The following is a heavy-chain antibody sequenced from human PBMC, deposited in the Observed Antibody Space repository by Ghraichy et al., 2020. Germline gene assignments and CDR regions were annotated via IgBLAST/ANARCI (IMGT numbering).Heavy chain of an antibody. D-gene: IGHD3-9*01. CDR3: ARQKYDILTGYWDPYNWFDP. CDR1: GGSISSYY. CDR2: IYYSGST. J-gene: IGHJ5*02. V-gene: IGHV4-59*08. Sequence: SETLSLTCTVSGGSISSYYWSWIRQPPGKGLEWIGYIYYSGSTNYNPSLKSRVTISVDTSKNQFSLKLSSVTAADTAVYYCARQKYDILTGYWDPYNWFDPWGQGTLVTVSS.